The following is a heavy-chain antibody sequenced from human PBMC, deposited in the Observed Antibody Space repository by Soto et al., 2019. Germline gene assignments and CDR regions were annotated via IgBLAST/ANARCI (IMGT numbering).Heavy chain of an antibody. CDR1: GGSISSYY. D-gene: IGHD3-3*01. J-gene: IGHJ1*01. V-gene: IGHV4-59*01. Sequence: SETLSLTCTVSGGSISSYYWSWIRQPPGKGLEWIGYIYYSGSTNYNPSLKSRVTISVDTSKNQFSLKLSSVTAADTAVYYCASLVSLFGVVSTSYFQHWGQGTLVTV. CDR3: ASLVSLFGVVSTSYFQH. CDR2: IYYSGST.